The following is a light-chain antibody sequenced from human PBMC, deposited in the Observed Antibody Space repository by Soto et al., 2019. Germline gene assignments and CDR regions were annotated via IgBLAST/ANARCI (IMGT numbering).Light chain of an antibody. CDR3: QQYTSYLVT. Sequence: DIQMTQSPSALSASVGDRVTISCRSSQHIATYLNWYQHKPGKAPKLLVYAASTLQGGVPSRFSGSGSGAEFTLTISGLQPDDFATYFCQQYTSYLVTFGGGTKVDIK. J-gene: IGKJ4*01. V-gene: IGKV1-5*01. CDR2: AAS. CDR1: QHIATY.